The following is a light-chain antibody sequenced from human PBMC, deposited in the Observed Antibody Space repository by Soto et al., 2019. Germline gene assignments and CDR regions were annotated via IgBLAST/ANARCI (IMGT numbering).Light chain of an antibody. CDR2: GAS. CDR1: QSVSTK. V-gene: IGKV3-15*01. Sequence: EIVMTQSPATLSVSPGERATLSCRASQSVSTKLAWYRHKPGQAPRLLIYGASTRATGIPARFSGSGSGTEFTFTTNSLQSEDFAVYYCQQYKNWPHFTFGPGTTVDIK. CDR3: QQYKNWPHFT. J-gene: IGKJ3*01.